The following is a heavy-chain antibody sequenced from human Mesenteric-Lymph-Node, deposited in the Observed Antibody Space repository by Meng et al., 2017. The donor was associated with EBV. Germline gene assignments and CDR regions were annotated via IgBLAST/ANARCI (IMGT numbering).Heavy chain of an antibody. V-gene: IGHV3-21*01. Sequence: VGLVGSGGNLVKPGGSLRLSWAASGFPFGSYDMNWVRQAPGKGLEWVSAISSSDTYIYYADSVRGRFTVSRDNAKNSLYLQMNSLRVEDTAVYYCARVGRGGSYRDFDYWGQGTLVTVSS. CDR2: ISSSDTYI. D-gene: IGHD3-16*02. CDR3: ARVGRGGSYRDFDY. J-gene: IGHJ4*02. CDR1: GFPFGSYD.